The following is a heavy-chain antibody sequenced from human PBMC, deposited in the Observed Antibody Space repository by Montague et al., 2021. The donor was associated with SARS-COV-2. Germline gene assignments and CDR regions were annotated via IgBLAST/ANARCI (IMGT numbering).Heavy chain of an antibody. CDR1: GGSISSSSYY. D-gene: IGHD3-22*01. CDR2: IYYSGST. Sequence: SETLSLTCTVSGGSISSSSYYWGWIRQPPGKGLEWIGSIYYSGSTYYNPSLKSRVTISVDTSKNQFSLKLSSVAAADTAVYYCASPRYYYDSSGSDAFDFWGQGTMVTVSS. J-gene: IGHJ3*01. V-gene: IGHV4-39*01. CDR3: ASPRYYYDSSGSDAFDF.